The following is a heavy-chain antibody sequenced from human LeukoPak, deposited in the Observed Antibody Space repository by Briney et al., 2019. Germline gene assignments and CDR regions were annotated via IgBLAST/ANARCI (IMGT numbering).Heavy chain of an antibody. V-gene: IGHV3-30-3*01. Sequence: PGRSLRLSCAASGFTFSSYAMHWVRQAPGKGLEWVAVISYDGSNKYYADSVKGRFTISRDNSKNTLYLQMNSLRAEDTAVYYCARDYSSSWWEVYYMDVWGKGTTVTVSS. D-gene: IGHD6-13*01. CDR1: GFTFSSYA. CDR3: ARDYSSSWWEVYYMDV. CDR2: ISYDGSNK. J-gene: IGHJ6*03.